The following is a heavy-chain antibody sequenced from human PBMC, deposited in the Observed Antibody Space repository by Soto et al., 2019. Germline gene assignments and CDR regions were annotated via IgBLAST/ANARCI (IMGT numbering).Heavy chain of an antibody. V-gene: IGHV3-30*18. CDR1: GFTFSSYG. J-gene: IGHJ4*02. CDR3: AKDLWTTVVTLPAVDY. Sequence: QVQLVESGGGVVQPGRSLRLSCAASGFTFSSYGMHWVRQAPGKGLEWVAVISYDGSNKYYADSVKGRFTISRDNSKNTLYLQMNSLRAEYTAVYYCAKDLWTTVVTLPAVDYWGQGTLVTVSS. D-gene: IGHD4-17*01. CDR2: ISYDGSNK.